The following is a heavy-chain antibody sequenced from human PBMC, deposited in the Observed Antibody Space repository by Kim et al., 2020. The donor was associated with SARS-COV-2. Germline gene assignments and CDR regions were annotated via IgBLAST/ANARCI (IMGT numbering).Heavy chain of an antibody. CDR1: GGSISSGSYY. CDR2: IYTSGST. V-gene: IGHV4-61*02. J-gene: IGHJ6*02. Sequence: SETLSLTCTVSGGSISSGSYYWSWIRQPAGKGLEWIGRIYTSGSTNYNPSLKSRVTISVDTSKNQFSLKLSSVTAADTAVYYCARRADYYYGMDVWGQGTTVTVSS. CDR3: ARRADYYYGMDV.